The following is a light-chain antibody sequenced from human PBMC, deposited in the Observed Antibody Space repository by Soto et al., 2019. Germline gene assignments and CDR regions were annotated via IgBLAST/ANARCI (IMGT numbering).Light chain of an antibody. J-gene: IGLJ1*01. CDR2: EGS. CDR3: CSYAGSSTGYV. CDR1: SSDDGSYYL. Sequence: QSALTQPASVSGSPGQSITISCTGTSSDDGSYYLVSWYQQHPGKAPKLMIYEGSKRPSGVSNRFSGSKSGNTASLTISGIQAEDEADYYCCSYAGSSTGYVFGTGTKVTVL. V-gene: IGLV2-23*01.